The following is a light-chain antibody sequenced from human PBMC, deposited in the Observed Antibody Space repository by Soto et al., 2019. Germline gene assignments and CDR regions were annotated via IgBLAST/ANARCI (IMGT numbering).Light chain of an antibody. CDR3: QVWDSSGDHYV. CDR2: DDS. Sequence: SYELTQPPSVSVAPGQTAKFTCGGNNIGTKSVQWYQQKSGQAPVLVVYDDSDRPSGIPERFSSSNFGNTATLTISNVEAGDEADYYCQVWDSSGDHYVFGTGTKVIVL. J-gene: IGLJ1*01. V-gene: IGLV3-21*02. CDR1: NIGTKS.